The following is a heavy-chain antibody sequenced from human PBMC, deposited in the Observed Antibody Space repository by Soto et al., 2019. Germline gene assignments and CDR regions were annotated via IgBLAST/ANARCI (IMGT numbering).Heavy chain of an antibody. J-gene: IGHJ6*03. D-gene: IGHD6-19*01. CDR1: GGSISSYY. CDR3: ARRGQAGPLLRYYMDV. Sequence: SETLSLTCTVSGGSISSYYWSWIRQPPGKGLEWIGYIYYSGSTNYNPSLKSRVTISVDTSKNQFSLKLSSVTAADTAVYYCARRGQAGPLLRYYMDVWGKGTTVTVSS. CDR2: IYYSGST. V-gene: IGHV4-59*08.